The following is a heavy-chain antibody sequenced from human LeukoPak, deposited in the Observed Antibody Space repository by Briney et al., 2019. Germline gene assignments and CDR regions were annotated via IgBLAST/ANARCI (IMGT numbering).Heavy chain of an antibody. J-gene: IGHJ4*02. CDR2: INWNGGST. CDR3: ARVQQLYYFDY. D-gene: IGHD6-13*01. Sequence: GGSLRLSCAASGFTFSSSAMSWVRQAPGKGLEWVSGINWNGGSTGYADSVKGRFTISRDNAKNSLYLQMNSLRAEDTALYYCARVQQLYYFDYWGQGTLVTVSS. V-gene: IGHV3-20*04. CDR1: GFTFSSSA.